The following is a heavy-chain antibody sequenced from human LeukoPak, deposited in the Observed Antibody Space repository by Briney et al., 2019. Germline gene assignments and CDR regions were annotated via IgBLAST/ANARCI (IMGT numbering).Heavy chain of an antibody. Sequence: GGSLRLSCAASGFTFSSHAMSWVRQAPGKGLEWVSAISGSGGSTYYADSVKGRFTISRDNSKNTLYLQMNSLRAEDTAVYYCAKDPGYNWNADYFDYWGQGTLVTVSS. CDR1: GFTFSSHA. CDR3: AKDPGYNWNADYFDY. D-gene: IGHD1-1*01. CDR2: ISGSGGST. J-gene: IGHJ4*02. V-gene: IGHV3-23*01.